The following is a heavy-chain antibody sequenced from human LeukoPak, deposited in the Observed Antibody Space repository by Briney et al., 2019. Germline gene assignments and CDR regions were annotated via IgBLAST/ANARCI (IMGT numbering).Heavy chain of an antibody. CDR1: GYTFTGYY. D-gene: IGHD5-18*01. J-gene: IGHJ4*02. CDR2: IIPIFGTA. Sequence: SVKVSCKASGYTFTGYYMHWVRQAPGQWLEWMGGIIPIFGTANYAQKFQGRVTITADESTSTAYMELSSLRSEDTAVYYCAREDSYGSIYFDYWGQGTLVTVSS. V-gene: IGHV1-69*13. CDR3: AREDSYGSIYFDY.